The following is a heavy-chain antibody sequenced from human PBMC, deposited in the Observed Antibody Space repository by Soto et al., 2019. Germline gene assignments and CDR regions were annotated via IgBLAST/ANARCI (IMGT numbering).Heavy chain of an antibody. CDR1: GFSLSNARMG. CDR2: IFSNDEK. Sequence: QVTLKESGPVLVKPTETLTLTCTVSGFSLSNARMGVSWIRQPPGKALEWLAHIFSNDEKSYSTSLKSRLTLSKDTSKSQVVLTMPNMDPVDTATYYCARISVTIFGVVFDYWGQGTLVTVSS. CDR3: ARISVTIFGVVFDY. D-gene: IGHD3-3*01. J-gene: IGHJ4*02. V-gene: IGHV2-26*01.